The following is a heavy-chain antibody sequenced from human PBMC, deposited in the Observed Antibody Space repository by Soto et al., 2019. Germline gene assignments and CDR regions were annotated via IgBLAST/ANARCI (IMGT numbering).Heavy chain of an antibody. D-gene: IGHD3-16*02. CDR2: IYYSGST. J-gene: IGHJ6*02. CDR1: GGSISSGGYY. CDR3: SRDRRFDYVWGSYPIGMDV. V-gene: IGHV4-31*03. Sequence: SETLSLTCTVSGGSISSGGYYWSWIRQHPGKGPEWIGYIYYSGSTYYNPSLKSRVTISVDTSKNQFSLKLSSVTAADTAVYYCSRDRRFDYVWGSYPIGMDVWGQGTTVNGSS.